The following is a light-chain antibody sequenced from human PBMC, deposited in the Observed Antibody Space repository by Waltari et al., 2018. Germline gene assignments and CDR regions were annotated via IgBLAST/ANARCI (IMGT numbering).Light chain of an antibody. CDR1: QGISSF. CDR3: QQRTNWPS. Sequence: IVLTQSPATLSLSPGERATLPCRASQGISSFLAWYHQKPGQAPRLLVYDASNRATGIPARFSGSGSGADFTLTISSLEPEDFAVYYCQQRTNWPSFGGGTRVELK. V-gene: IGKV3-11*01. J-gene: IGKJ4*01. CDR2: DAS.